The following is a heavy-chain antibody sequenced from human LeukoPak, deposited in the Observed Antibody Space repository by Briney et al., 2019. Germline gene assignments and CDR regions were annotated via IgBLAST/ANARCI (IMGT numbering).Heavy chain of an antibody. V-gene: IGHV1-69*05. CDR1: GGTFSSYA. CDR3: GRGGPAAIRGWLDP. CDR2: IIPIFGTA. J-gene: IGHJ5*02. Sequence: GASVKVSCKASGGTFSSYAISWVRQAPGQGLEWMGGIIPIFGTANYAQKFQGRVTITTDESTSTAYMELSSLRSEDTAVYCWGRGGPAAIRGWLDPWGQGTLVTVSS. D-gene: IGHD2-2*01.